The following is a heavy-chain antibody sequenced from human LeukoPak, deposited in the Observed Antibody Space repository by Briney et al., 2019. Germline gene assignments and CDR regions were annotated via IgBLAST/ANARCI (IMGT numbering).Heavy chain of an antibody. CDR2: TYYRSKWYN. V-gene: IGHV6-1*01. D-gene: IGHD3-10*01. CDR3: ARKILSANSFHI. Sequence: SQTLSLTCTISGDSVSSKSACWNWIRQSPSRGLEWLGRTYYRSKWYNDYAVSVKSRITINPDTTKDQFSLHLNSVTPEDTAVYYCARKILSANSFHILGRGTLVTVSS. J-gene: IGHJ3*02. CDR1: GDSVSSKSAC.